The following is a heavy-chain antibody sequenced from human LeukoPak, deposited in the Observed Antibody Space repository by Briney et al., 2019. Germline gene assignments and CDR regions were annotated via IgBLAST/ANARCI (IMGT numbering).Heavy chain of an antibody. CDR1: GFTFSSYW. CDR3: ARELWFGELLALDY. J-gene: IGHJ4*02. D-gene: IGHD3-10*01. Sequence: PGGSLRLSCAASGFTFSSYWMHWVRQAPAKGLVWVSRINSDGSSTSYADSVKGRFTISRDNAKNTLYLQMNSLRAEDTAVYYCARELWFGELLALDYWGQGTLVTVSS. V-gene: IGHV3-74*01. CDR2: INSDGSST.